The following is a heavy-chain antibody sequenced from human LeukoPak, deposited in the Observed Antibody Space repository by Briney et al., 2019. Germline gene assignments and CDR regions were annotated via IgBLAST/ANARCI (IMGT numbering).Heavy chain of an antibody. J-gene: IGHJ4*02. CDR1: GFTFSSYE. V-gene: IGHV3-48*03. D-gene: IGHD6-19*01. Sequence: GGSLRLSCAASGFTFSSYEMNCVRQAPGKGLEWVSYISGSVDAIYYADSVEGRFTISRDDAKNSLHMQMHSLRAEDTAVYYCARGVLYSNGWYMRGYFDYWGQGTMVTVSS. CDR2: ISGSVDAI. CDR3: ARGVLYSNGWYMRGYFDY.